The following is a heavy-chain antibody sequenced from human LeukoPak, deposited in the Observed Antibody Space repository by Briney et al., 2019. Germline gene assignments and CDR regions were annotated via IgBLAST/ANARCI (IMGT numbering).Heavy chain of an antibody. J-gene: IGHJ6*03. CDR2: INPNSGGT. CDR3: ARDPQQLIHYYYYYYMDV. Sequence: ASVKVSCKASGYTFTGYYMHWVRQAPGQGLEWMGWINPNSGGTNYAQKFQGRVTMTRDTSISTAYMELSRLRSDDTAVYYCARDPQQLIHYYYYYYMDVWGKGTTVTVSS. D-gene: IGHD6-13*01. V-gene: IGHV1-2*02. CDR1: GYTFTGYY.